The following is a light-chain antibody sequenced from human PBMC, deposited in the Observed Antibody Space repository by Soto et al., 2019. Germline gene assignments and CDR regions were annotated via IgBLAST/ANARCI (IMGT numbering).Light chain of an antibody. Sequence: EIVMTQTPLSSPVTPGQSASISCRCSQSPVHSNGNTYVTWLHQRPGQPLRPLIYKISHRFSGVPDRFSGSGAGTDFTLTISRVEAEDAGVYYCMQTAKFPLTFGGGTKLEIK. J-gene: IGKJ4*01. CDR1: QSPVHSNGNTY. V-gene: IGKV2-24*01. CDR2: KIS. CDR3: MQTAKFPLT.